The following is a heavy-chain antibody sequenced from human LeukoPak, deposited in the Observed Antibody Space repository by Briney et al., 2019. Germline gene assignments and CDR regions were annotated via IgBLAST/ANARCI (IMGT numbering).Heavy chain of an antibody. CDR3: AKDQSYYNWFDP. Sequence: GGSLRLSCAASGFTFSSYAMTWIRQAPGKGLEWVSSIDANGAGTFYADSVKGRFSISRDNAKNTLGLQMHSLTAEDTAVYYCAKDQSYYNWFDPWGQGTLVTVSS. J-gene: IGHJ5*02. V-gene: IGHV3-23*01. CDR1: GFTFSSYA. CDR2: IDANGAGT. D-gene: IGHD3-10*01.